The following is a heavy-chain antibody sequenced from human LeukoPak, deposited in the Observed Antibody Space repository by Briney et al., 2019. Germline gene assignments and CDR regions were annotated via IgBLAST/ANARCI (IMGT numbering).Heavy chain of an antibody. Sequence: GASVKVSCKASGGTFSSYAISWVRQAPGQGLEWMGRIIPILGIANYAQKFQGRVTITADKSTSTAYMELSSLRSEDTAVYYCARSYYGSGSYYVFDYWGQGTLVTVSS. CDR1: GGTFSSYA. CDR2: IIPILGIA. D-gene: IGHD3-10*01. CDR3: ARSYYGSGSYYVFDY. J-gene: IGHJ4*02. V-gene: IGHV1-69*04.